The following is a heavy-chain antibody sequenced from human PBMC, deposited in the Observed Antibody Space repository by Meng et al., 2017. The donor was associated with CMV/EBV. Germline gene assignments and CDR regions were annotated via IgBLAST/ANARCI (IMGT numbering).Heavy chain of an antibody. CDR2: SYYSGST. CDR3: ARDYNLGPYSYGMDV. CDR1: GGSVSSGSYY. V-gene: IGHV4-61*01. D-gene: IGHD3-10*01. Sequence: SETLSLTCTVSGGSVSSGSYYWSWIRQPPGKGLEWIGNSYYSGSTNYNPSLKSRVTISADTSKNQFYLKLSSVTAADAAVYYCARDYNLGPYSYGMDVWGQGTPVTVSS. J-gene: IGHJ6*02.